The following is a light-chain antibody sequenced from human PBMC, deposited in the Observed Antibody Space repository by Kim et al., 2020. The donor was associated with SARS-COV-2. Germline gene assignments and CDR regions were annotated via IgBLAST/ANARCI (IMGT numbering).Light chain of an antibody. CDR1: SSDVGGYKY. CDR2: EVT. CDR3: GSYVGNNNFV. V-gene: IGLV2-8*01. Sequence: GQSVTIAGTGTSSDVGGYKYVSWYQHHPGKAPKLMIYEVTKRPSGVPDRFSGSKSGNTASLTVSGLQAEDEADYYCGSYVGNNNFVFGTGTKVTVL. J-gene: IGLJ1*01.